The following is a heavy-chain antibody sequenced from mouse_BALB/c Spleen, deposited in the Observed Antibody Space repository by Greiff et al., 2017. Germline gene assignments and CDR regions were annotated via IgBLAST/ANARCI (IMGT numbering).Heavy chain of an antibody. D-gene: IGHD2-12*01. V-gene: IGHV3-2*02. CDR1: GYSITSDYA. Sequence: VQLKESGPGLVKPSQSLSLTCTVTGYSITSDYAWNWIRQFPGNKLEWMGYISYSGSTSYNPSLKSRISITRDTSKNQFFLQLNSVTTEDTATYYCARSDYYSPMDYWGQGTSVTVSS. CDR2: ISYSGST. CDR3: ARSDYYSPMDY. J-gene: IGHJ4*01.